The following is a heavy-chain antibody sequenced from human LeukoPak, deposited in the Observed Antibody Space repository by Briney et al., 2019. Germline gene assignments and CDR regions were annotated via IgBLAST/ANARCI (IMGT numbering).Heavy chain of an antibody. CDR2: MNPNSGNT. V-gene: IGHV1-8*01. D-gene: IGHD3-10*01. J-gene: IGHJ5*02. CDR1: GCTFTSYD. CDR3: ARGGHYYYGSGSYPNWFDP. Sequence: ASVKVSCKASGCTFTSYDINWVRQATGQGLEWMGWMNPNSGNTGYAQKFQGRVTMTRNTSISTAYMELSSLRSEDTAVYYCARGGHYYYGSGSYPNWFDPWGQGTLVTVSS.